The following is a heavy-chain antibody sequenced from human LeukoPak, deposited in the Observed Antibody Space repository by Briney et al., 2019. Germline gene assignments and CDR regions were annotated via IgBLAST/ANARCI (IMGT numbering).Heavy chain of an antibody. J-gene: IGHJ4*02. V-gene: IGHV1-2*02. D-gene: IGHD1-26*01. Sequence: ASVKVSCKASGYTFTGYYMHWVRQAPGQGLEWMGWINPNSGGTNYAQKFQGRVTMTRDTSISTAYMELSRLRFDDTAVYYCARVIVGATAFAYWGQGTLVTVSS. CDR3: ARVIVGATAFAY. CDR2: INPNSGGT. CDR1: GYTFTGYY.